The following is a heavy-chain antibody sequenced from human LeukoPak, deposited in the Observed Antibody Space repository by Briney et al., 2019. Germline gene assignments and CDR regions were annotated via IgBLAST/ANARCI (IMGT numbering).Heavy chain of an antibody. Sequence: GGSLRLSCAASGFTFSSYSMNWVRWAPGKGLEWVSSISSSSSYIYYADSVKGRFTISRDNAKNSLYLQMNSLRAEDTAVYYCARVDIVVVPAAIPPFDYWGQGTLVTVSS. D-gene: IGHD2-2*02. CDR2: ISSSSSYI. CDR3: ARVDIVVVPAAIPPFDY. J-gene: IGHJ4*02. CDR1: GFTFSSYS. V-gene: IGHV3-21*01.